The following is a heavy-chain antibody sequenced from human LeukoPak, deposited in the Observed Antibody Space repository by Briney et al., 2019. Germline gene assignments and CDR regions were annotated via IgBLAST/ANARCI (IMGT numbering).Heavy chain of an antibody. CDR1: GFTFSSYW. V-gene: IGHV3-7*01. Sequence: GGSLRLSCAAPGFTFSSYWMSWVRQAPGKGLEWVANIKQDGSEKYYVDSVKGRFTISRDNAKNSLYLQMNSLRAEDTAVYYCARVRSSSWLVAFDIWGQGTMVTVSS. D-gene: IGHD6-13*01. CDR3: ARVRSSSWLVAFDI. J-gene: IGHJ3*02. CDR2: IKQDGSEK.